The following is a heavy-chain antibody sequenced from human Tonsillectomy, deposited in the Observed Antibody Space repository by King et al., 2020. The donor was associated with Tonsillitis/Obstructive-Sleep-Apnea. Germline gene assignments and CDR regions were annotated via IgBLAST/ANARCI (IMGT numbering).Heavy chain of an antibody. J-gene: IGHJ3*02. D-gene: IGHD6-19*01. CDR3: ARWKAGNDAFDI. CDR2: TRDKTYSYAT. Sequence: VQLVESGGGLVQPGGSLRLSCAASGFTSSDHYMDWVRQAPGKGLEWVGRTRDKTYSYATEYAASVKGRFTISRDDSKNSLYLQMNSLKTEDTAVYYCARWKAGNDAFDIWGQGTMVTVSS. V-gene: IGHV3-72*01. CDR1: GFTSSDHY.